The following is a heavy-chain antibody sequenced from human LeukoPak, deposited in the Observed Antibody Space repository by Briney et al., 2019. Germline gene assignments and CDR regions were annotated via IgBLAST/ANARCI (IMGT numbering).Heavy chain of an antibody. V-gene: IGHV1-2*02. Sequence: ASVKVSCKASGYTFTGYYMHWVRQAPGPGLEWIGWINPNSGGTNYAQKFQGRVTMTRDTSISTAYMELSRLRSDDTAVYYCARDTAMVTYWFDPWGQGTLVTVSS. CDR2: INPNSGGT. CDR3: ARDTAMVTYWFDP. D-gene: IGHD5-18*01. J-gene: IGHJ5*02. CDR1: GYTFTGYY.